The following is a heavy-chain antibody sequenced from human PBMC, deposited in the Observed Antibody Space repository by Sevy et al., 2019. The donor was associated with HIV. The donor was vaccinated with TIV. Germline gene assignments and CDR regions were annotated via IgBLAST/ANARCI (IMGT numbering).Heavy chain of an antibody. CDR1: GFTFSDYY. CDR3: AGPPYSCSFDY. CDR2: ISSSSSYT. J-gene: IGHJ4*02. Sequence: GGSLRLSCAASGFTFSDYYMSWIRQAPGKGLEWVSYISSSSSYTNYADSVKGRFTISRDNAKNSLYPQMNSLSAEDRAVYYCAGPPYSCSFDYWGQGTLVTVSS. V-gene: IGHV3-11*06. D-gene: IGHD6-13*01.